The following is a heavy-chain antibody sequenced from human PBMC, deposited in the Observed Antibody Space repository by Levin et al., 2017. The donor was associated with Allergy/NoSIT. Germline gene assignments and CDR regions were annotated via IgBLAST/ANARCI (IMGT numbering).Heavy chain of an antibody. CDR1: GYTFTSYY. J-gene: IGHJ4*02. CDR3: ARAPSGGDSSGGAGVHRYYFDY. Sequence: ASVKVSCKASGYTFTSYYMHWVRQAPGQGLEWMGIINPSGGSTSYAQKFQGRVTMTRDTSTSTVYMELSSLRSEDTAVYYCARAPSGGDSSGGAGVHRYYFDYWGQGTLVTVSS. D-gene: IGHD3-22*01. CDR2: INPSGGST. V-gene: IGHV1-46*01.